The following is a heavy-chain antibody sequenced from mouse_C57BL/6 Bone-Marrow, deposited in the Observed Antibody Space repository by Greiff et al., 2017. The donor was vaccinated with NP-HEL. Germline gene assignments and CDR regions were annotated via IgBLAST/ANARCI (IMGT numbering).Heavy chain of an antibody. V-gene: IGHV2-2*01. Sequence: QVQLQQSGPGLVQPSQTLSITCKASGFSLTSYGVHWVRQTPGKGLEWLGVIWSGGSTDYNAAFISRLSISKDNSTSQVYFKMNSLQADDTAIYYCARNDPSPVVAGDYWGQGTSLTVSS. CDR1: GFSLTSYG. J-gene: IGHJ2*02. CDR2: IWSGGST. CDR3: ARNDPSPVVAGDY. D-gene: IGHD1-1*01.